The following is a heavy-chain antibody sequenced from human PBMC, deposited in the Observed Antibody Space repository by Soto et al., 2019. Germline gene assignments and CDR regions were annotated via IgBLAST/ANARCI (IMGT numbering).Heavy chain of an antibody. Sequence: QLQLQESGPGLVKPSETLSLTCTVSGGSISSSSYYWGWIRQPPGKGLEWIGSIYYSGSTYYNPSLKSRVTISVDTSKNQFSLKLSSVTAADTAVYYCARQIDCSGGSCYSRPRFDPWGQGTLVTVSS. D-gene: IGHD2-15*01. CDR3: ARQIDCSGGSCYSRPRFDP. CDR2: IYYSGST. V-gene: IGHV4-39*01. J-gene: IGHJ5*02. CDR1: GGSISSSSYY.